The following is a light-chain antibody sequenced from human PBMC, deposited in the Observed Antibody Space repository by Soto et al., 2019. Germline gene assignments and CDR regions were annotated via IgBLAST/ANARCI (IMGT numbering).Light chain of an antibody. CDR1: SSDVGGYNY. J-gene: IGLJ1*01. CDR3: TSYTSRTPGV. CDR2: DVS. Sequence: ALTQAAXVSGSPGQSITISCTGTSSDVGGYNYVSWYQQHPGKAPKLMIYDVSNRPSGVSNRFSGSKSGNTASLTISGLQADDVADSYSTSYTSRTPGVSGTGTKVPVL. V-gene: IGLV2-14*01.